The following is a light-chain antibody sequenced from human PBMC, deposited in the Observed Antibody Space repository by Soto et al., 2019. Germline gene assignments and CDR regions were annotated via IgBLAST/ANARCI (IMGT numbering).Light chain of an antibody. CDR3: QQRSDWPLT. V-gene: IGKV3-11*01. J-gene: IGKJ4*01. Sequence: LTQSPATLSLPPGARATLSCRASQSVSSFLAWYQQTPGQAPRLLIYDASNRAPGIPARFSGSGSETDFTLTISSLEPEDFALYYCQQRSDWPLTFGGGTKVDIK. CDR1: QSVSSF. CDR2: DAS.